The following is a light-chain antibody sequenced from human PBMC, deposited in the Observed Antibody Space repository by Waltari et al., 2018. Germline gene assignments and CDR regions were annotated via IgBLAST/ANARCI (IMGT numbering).Light chain of an antibody. Sequence: QSALTQPASVSGSPGQSITISCTGTSSDIGSHNIVSWYQQHPGKAPKLMIYEVSKRPSGVSNRFSGSKSGNRASLTISGLQAEDEAAYYCCSYAGSSTLDVVFGGGTKLTVL. CDR3: CSYAGSSTLDVV. J-gene: IGLJ2*01. CDR2: EVS. V-gene: IGLV2-23*02. CDR1: SSDIGSHNI.